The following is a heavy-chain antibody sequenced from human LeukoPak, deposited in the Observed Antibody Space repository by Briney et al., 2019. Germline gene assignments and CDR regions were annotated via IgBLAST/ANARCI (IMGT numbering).Heavy chain of an antibody. Sequence: GGSLRLSCAASGFTFSTYWMHWVRQAPGEGLVWVSRISGDGSTTNYADSVKGRFTISRDNAKNTLYLQMNSLRAEDTAVYYCTRRADTTHWYDPWGQGTLVTVSS. J-gene: IGHJ5*02. V-gene: IGHV3-74*01. CDR2: ISGDGSTT. CDR1: GFTFSTYW. CDR3: TRRADTTHWYDP. D-gene: IGHD2/OR15-2a*01.